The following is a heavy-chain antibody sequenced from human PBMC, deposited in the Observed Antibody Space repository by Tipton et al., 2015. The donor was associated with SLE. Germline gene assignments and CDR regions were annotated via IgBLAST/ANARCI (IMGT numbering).Heavy chain of an antibody. D-gene: IGHD3-16*02. Sequence: LRLSCTVSGGSLSSYYWSWIRQSPEKGLEWIGYLSYSGSTNYNPSLQSRVTLSVDMSKNQFSLRLSSVTAADTAVYYCAQAHLWGSYRYASGIWGQGTMVTVSS. V-gene: IGHV4-59*12. CDR2: LSYSGST. CDR1: GGSLSSYY. CDR3: AQAHLWGSYRYASGI. J-gene: IGHJ3*02.